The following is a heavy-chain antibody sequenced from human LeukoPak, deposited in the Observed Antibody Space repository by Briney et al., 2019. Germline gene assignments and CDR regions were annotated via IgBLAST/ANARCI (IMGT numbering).Heavy chain of an antibody. CDR3: ATDGAGFDT. V-gene: IGHV3-48*04. Sequence: GGSLRLSCEASGFTFSSYSMTWVRQAPGKGLEWLSYINIGGTNTHYADSVKGRFTISRDNAKKSLYLEMNNLRAEDTAVYYCATDGAGFDTWGQGVLVTVSS. CDR1: GFTFSSYS. J-gene: IGHJ5*02. CDR2: INIGGTNT.